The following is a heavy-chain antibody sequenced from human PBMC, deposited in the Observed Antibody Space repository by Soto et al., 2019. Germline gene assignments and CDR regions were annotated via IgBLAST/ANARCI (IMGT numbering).Heavy chain of an antibody. CDR2: ISAYNGNT. CDR1: GYTFTSYG. V-gene: IGHV1-18*04. Sequence: ASVKVSCKASGYTFTSYGISWVRQAPGQGLEWMGWISAYNGNTNYAQKLQGRVTMTTDTSTSTAYMELRSLRSDDTAVYYCARVHCSGGSCYRQNYYFDYWGQGTLVTASS. CDR3: ARVHCSGGSCYRQNYYFDY. J-gene: IGHJ4*02. D-gene: IGHD2-15*01.